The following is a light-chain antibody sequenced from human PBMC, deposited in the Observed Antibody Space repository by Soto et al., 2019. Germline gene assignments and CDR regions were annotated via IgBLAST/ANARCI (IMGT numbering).Light chain of an antibody. CDR2: AAS. CDR3: QQSYSSPLI. J-gene: IGKJ4*01. Sequence: DIQMTQSPSSLSASVGDRVTITCRASQSISSYLNWYQQKPGKAPKLLIYAASSLQSGVPSRFSGGGSGTDFTLTIRSLQPEDFATYYCQQSYSSPLIFGGGTKVEIK. CDR1: QSISSY. V-gene: IGKV1-39*01.